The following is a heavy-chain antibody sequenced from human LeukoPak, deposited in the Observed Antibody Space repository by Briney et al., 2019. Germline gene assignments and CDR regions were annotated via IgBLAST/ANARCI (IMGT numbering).Heavy chain of an antibody. CDR3: ARDNLERELLWAGPDYYYYMDV. D-gene: IGHD1-26*01. Sequence: PSETLSLTCTVSGGSISSYYWSWIRQPPGKGLEWIGYIYYSGSTNYNPSLKSRVTMSVDTSKNQFSLKLSSVTAADTAVYYCARDNLERELLWAGPDYYYYMDVWGKGTTVTVSS. J-gene: IGHJ6*03. V-gene: IGHV4-59*12. CDR2: IYYSGST. CDR1: GGSISSYY.